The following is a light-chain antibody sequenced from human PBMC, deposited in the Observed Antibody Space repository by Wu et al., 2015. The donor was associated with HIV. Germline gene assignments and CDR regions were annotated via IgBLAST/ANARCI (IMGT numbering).Light chain of an antibody. J-gene: IGKJ1*01. Sequence: IQMTQSPSSLSPSVGDRVTITCQAIEYDVGWYQQKPGKAPELLIYAASTLQSGVPSRFSGSGSGTHFTLTISSLQPEDFATYYCLQNYHYPWTFGQGTKVEI. V-gene: IGKV1-6*01. CDR2: AAS. CDR1: QAIEYD. CDR3: LQNYHYPWT.